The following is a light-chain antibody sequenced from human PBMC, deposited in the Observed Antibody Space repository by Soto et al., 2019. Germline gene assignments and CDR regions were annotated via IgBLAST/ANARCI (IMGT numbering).Light chain of an antibody. V-gene: IGKV1-5*03. Sequence: DIQMTQSPSTLSVSVGYRVTITCRASQTISSWLAWYQQKPGKAPKLLIYKASTLKSGVPSRFSGSGSGTEFTLTISSLQPDDFATYYCQQLNSYLITFGQGTRLEIK. J-gene: IGKJ5*01. CDR2: KAS. CDR3: QQLNSYLIT. CDR1: QTISSW.